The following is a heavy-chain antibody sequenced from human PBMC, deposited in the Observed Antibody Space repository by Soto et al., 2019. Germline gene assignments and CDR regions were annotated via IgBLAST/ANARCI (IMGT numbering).Heavy chain of an antibody. D-gene: IGHD6-19*01. CDR1: GFTFRTYG. V-gene: IGHV3-30*18. Sequence: PGGSLRLSCAASGFTFRTYGIHWVRQTPGEGLKWVAGISYDATKKYHADSVKGRSTISRDNSKNTLYLQMDSLRTEDTAVYYCVKQAPAGWHFFDTWGQGTLVTVSS. CDR3: VKQAPAGWHFFDT. J-gene: IGHJ4*02. CDR2: ISYDATKK.